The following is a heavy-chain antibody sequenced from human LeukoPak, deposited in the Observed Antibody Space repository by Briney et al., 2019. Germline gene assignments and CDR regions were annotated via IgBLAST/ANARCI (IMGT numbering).Heavy chain of an antibody. CDR3: AGTCPRDGYNGPCY. V-gene: IGHV1-2*02. CDR1: GYTFTGYY. D-gene: IGHD5-24*01. Sequence: GASVKVSCKASGYTFTGYYMHWVRQAPGQGLEWMGWINPNSGGTNYAQKFQGRVTMTRDTSISTVYMELSSLRSDDTAVYYCAGTCPRDGYNGPCYWGQGTLVTVYS. J-gene: IGHJ4*02. CDR2: INPNSGGT.